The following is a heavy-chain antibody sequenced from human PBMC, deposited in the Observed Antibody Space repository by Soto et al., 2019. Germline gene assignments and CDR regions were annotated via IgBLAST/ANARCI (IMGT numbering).Heavy chain of an antibody. J-gene: IGHJ2*01. Sequence: QVQLQESGPGLVKPSQTLSLTCTVSGGSISSGGYYWSWIRQHPGKGLEWIGYIYYSGSTYYNPSLKSRVTIAVDTSKNQFSLKLSSVTAADTAVYYCARCPALRLGELSHWYFDLWGRGTLVTVSS. CDR2: IYYSGST. CDR3: ARCPALRLGELSHWYFDL. CDR1: GGSISSGGYY. V-gene: IGHV4-31*03. D-gene: IGHD3-16*02.